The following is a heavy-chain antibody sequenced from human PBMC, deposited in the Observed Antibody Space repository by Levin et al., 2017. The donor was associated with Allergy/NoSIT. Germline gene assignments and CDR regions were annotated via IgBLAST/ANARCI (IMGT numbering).Heavy chain of an antibody. CDR2: ISRTRTYI. CDR3: ARDGGRGYDFDY. Sequence: GESLKISCAASGFTFSSYTMSWVRQAPGKGLEWVSSISRTRTYIYYADSVKGRFTISRDNAKNSLYLQMNSLRAEDTAVYYCARDGGRGYDFDYWGQGTLVTVSS. D-gene: IGHD5-12*01. V-gene: IGHV3-21*01. CDR1: GFTFSSYT. J-gene: IGHJ4*02.